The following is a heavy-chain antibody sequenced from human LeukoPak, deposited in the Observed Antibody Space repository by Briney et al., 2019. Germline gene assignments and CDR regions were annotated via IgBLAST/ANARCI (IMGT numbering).Heavy chain of an antibody. V-gene: IGHV1-69*05. CDR1: GGTFSSYA. CDR3: ACCSTSQRRSSYYYYIDV. D-gene: IGHD2-2*01. Sequence: GASVKVSCKASGGTFSSYAISWVRQAPGQGLEWMGGVIPIFGSANYAQTFHGRVTITTDESTSTAYMELSSLRSEDTAVYYCACCSTSQRRSSYYYYIDVWGKGTTVTVSS. J-gene: IGHJ6*03. CDR2: VIPIFGSA.